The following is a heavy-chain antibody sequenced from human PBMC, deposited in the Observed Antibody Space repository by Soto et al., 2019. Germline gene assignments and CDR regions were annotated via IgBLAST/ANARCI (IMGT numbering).Heavy chain of an antibody. D-gene: IGHD2-8*01. J-gene: IGHJ6*02. CDR2: INPSGGST. CDR1: GYTFTSYY. V-gene: IGHV1-46*01. CDR3: AREEVDATQGDYYHYYAMDV. Sequence: ASVKVSCKASGYTFTSYYMHWVRQAPGQGLEWMGIINPSGGSTTYAQKLQGRVTMTRDMSTSTVYMELSSLRSDDTAVYYCAREEVDATQGDYYHYYAMDVWGQGTKVTVYS.